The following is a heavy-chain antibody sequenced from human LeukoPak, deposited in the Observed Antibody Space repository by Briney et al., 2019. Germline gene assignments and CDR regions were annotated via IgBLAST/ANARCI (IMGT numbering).Heavy chain of an antibody. CDR3: ARDSRRHYYDSSGYPYYYGMDV. Sequence: PSETLSLTCTVSGGSISSYYWSWIRQPPGKGLEWIGYIYYSGSTNYNPSLKSRVTISVDTSKNQFSLKLSSVTAADTAVYYCARDSRRHYYDSSGYPYYYGMDVWGQGTTVTVSS. V-gene: IGHV4-59*01. CDR1: GGSISSYY. D-gene: IGHD3-22*01. J-gene: IGHJ6*02. CDR2: IYYSGST.